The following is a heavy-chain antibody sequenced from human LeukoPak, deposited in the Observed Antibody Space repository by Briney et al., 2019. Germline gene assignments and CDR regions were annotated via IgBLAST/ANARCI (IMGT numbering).Heavy chain of an antibody. Sequence: ASVKVSCKASGYTFTSYAMHWVRQAPGQRLEWMGWSNAGNGNTKYSQEFQGRVTITRDTSASTAYMELSSLRSEDTAVYYCARDPSSEYSSSFDYWGQGTLVTVSS. J-gene: IGHJ4*02. CDR3: ARDPSSEYSSSFDY. CDR1: GYTFTSYA. V-gene: IGHV1-3*02. CDR2: SNAGNGNT. D-gene: IGHD6-13*01.